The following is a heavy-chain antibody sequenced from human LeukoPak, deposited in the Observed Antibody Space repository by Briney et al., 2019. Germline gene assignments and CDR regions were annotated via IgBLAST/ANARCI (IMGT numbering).Heavy chain of an antibody. CDR1: GYSISSGYY. V-gene: IGHV4-38-2*02. CDR2: IYHSGST. J-gene: IGHJ5*02. D-gene: IGHD3-9*01. Sequence: SETLSLTCTVSGYSISSGYYWGWIRQPPGKGLEWIGSIYHSGSTYYNPSLKSRVTISVDTSKNQFSLKLSSVTAADTAVYYCARDLRARGFDPWGQGTLVTVSS. CDR3: ARDLRARGFDP.